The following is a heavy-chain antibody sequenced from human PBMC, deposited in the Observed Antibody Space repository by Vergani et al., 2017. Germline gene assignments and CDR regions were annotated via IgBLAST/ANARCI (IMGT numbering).Heavy chain of an antibody. D-gene: IGHD5-24*01. J-gene: IGHJ5*02. V-gene: IGHV4-39*07. Sequence: QLQLQESGPGLVKPSETLSLTCTVSGGSISSSSYYWGWIRQPPGKGLEWIGSIYYSGSTYYNPSLKSRVTISVDTSKTQFSLKLSSVTAADTAVYYCARGRDGYNYGSIGWFDPWGQGTLVTVSS. CDR2: IYYSGST. CDR3: ARGRDGYNYGSIGWFDP. CDR1: GGSISSSSYY.